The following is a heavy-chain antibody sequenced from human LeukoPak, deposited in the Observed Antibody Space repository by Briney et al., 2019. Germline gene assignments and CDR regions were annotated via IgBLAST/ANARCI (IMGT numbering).Heavy chain of an antibody. J-gene: IGHJ5*02. CDR2: IYTSGST. Sequence: SETLSLTCTVSGGSISSYYWSWIRQPAGKGLEWIGRIYTSGSTNYNPSLKSRVTMSVDTSKNQFSLKLSSVTAADTAVYYCASSDYYGSESYYSLFDPWGQGTLVTVSS. D-gene: IGHD3-10*01. V-gene: IGHV4-4*07. CDR3: ASSDYYGSESYYSLFDP. CDR1: GGSISSYY.